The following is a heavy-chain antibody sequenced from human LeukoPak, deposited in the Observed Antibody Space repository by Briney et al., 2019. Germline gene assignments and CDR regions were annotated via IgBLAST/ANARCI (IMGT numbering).Heavy chain of an antibody. CDR2: IYSDNT. Sequence: ETLSLTCTVSGGSINSYYWSWIRQPPGKGLEWVSFIYSDNTHYSDSVKGRFTISRDNSKNTLYLQMNSLRAEDTAVYYCARRAGAYSHPYDYWGQGTLVTVSS. CDR3: ARRAGAYSHPYDY. V-gene: IGHV3-53*01. J-gene: IGHJ4*02. CDR1: GGSINSYY. D-gene: IGHD4/OR15-4a*01.